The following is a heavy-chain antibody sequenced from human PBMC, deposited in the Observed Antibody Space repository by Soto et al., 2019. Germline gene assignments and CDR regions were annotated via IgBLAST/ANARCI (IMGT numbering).Heavy chain of an antibody. CDR2: IIPIFGTA. J-gene: IGHJ4*02. CDR3: ARHPYCGGDCYSLGY. V-gene: IGHV1-69*13. D-gene: IGHD2-21*02. Sequence: SVKVSCKASGGTFSSYAISWVRQAPGQGLEWMGGIIPIFGTANYAQKFQGRVTITADESTSTAYMELSSLRSEDTAVYYCARHPYCGGDCYSLGYWGQGTLVTVSS. CDR1: GGTFSSYA.